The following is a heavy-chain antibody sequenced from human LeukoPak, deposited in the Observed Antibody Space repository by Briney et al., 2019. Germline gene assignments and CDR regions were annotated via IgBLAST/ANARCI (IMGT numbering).Heavy chain of an antibody. J-gene: IGHJ4*02. CDR1: GYPFISYD. D-gene: IGHD6-19*01. CDR3: ARGRGYSNGWFEADDY. CDR2: MNPNSGNT. V-gene: IGHV1-8*01. Sequence: ASVKVSCKASGYPFISYDINWVRQATGQGLEWMGWMNPNSGNTGYAQRSQGKVTMTRNTSISTAYMEVSSLRSEDTAMYFCARGRGYSNGWFEADDYWGQGTLVTVSS.